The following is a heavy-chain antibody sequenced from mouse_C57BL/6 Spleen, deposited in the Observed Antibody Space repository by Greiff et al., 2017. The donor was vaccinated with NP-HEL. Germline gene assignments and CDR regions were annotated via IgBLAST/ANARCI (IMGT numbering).Heavy chain of an antibody. CDR3: AHYDLDY. Sequence: QVHVKQSGPELVKPGASVKISCKASGYAFSSSWMNWVKQRPGKGLEWIGRIYPGDGDTNYNGKFKGKATLTADKSSSTAYMQLSSLTSEDSAVYFCAHYDLDYWGQGTTLTVSS. V-gene: IGHV1-82*01. CDR2: IYPGDGDT. D-gene: IGHD2-4*01. J-gene: IGHJ2*01. CDR1: GYAFSSSW.